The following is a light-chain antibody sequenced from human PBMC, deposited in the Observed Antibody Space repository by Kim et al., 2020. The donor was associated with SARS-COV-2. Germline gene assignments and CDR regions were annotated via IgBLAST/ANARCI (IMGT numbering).Light chain of an antibody. J-gene: IGLJ7*01. CDR2: DVS. CDR3: CSYAGSYTHAV. Sequence: QSVTISCTGTSSDVGGYNYVSWYQQHPGKAPKLMIYDVSKRPSGVPDRFSGSKSGNTASLTVSGLQAEDEADYYCCSYAGSYTHAVFVGGTQLTVL. CDR1: SSDVGGYNY. V-gene: IGLV2-11*01.